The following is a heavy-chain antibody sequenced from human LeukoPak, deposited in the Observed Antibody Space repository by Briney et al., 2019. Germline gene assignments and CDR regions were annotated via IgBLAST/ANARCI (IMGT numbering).Heavy chain of an antibody. CDR1: GFTFSSYA. D-gene: IGHD5-24*01. J-gene: IGHJ6*02. V-gene: IGHV3-30*04. CDR2: ISYDGSNK. CDR3: ARDQEMATIWEDYYYYYGMDV. Sequence: GGSLRLSCAASGFTFSSYAMHWVRQAPGKGLEWVAVISYDGSNKYYADSVKGRFTISRDNSKNTLYLQMNGLRAEDTAVYYCARDQEMATIWEDYYYYYGMDVWGQGTTVTVSS.